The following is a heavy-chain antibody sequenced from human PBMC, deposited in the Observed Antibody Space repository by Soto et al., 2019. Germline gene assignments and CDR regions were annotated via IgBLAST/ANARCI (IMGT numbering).Heavy chain of an antibody. V-gene: IGHV4-31*03. Sequence: PSETLSLTCSVSGADINSGGFTWTWIRQHAGKGLEWLGYISHSESTYYNPSLKSRLSISGDTSKNHFSLTLPSVTAADAPASYCATTGVFGYLDVWGQGTKVTVYS. J-gene: IGHJ6*02. D-gene: IGHD3-16*02. CDR1: GADINSGGFT. CDR3: ATTGVFGYLDV. CDR2: ISHSEST.